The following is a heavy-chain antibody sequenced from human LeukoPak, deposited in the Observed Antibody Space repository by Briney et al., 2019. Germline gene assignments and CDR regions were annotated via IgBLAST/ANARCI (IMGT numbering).Heavy chain of an antibody. CDR3: ARGDSSGWYGGFDY. CDR1: GFTVSTNY. Sequence: GGSLRLSCAASGFTVSTNYMNWVRQAPGKGLEWVSVMYSGGSTFYADSVKGRFTISRDNAKNSLYLQMNSLRAEDTAVYYCARGDSSGWYGGFDYWGQGTLVTVSS. J-gene: IGHJ4*02. D-gene: IGHD6-19*01. CDR2: MYSGGST. V-gene: IGHV3-53*01.